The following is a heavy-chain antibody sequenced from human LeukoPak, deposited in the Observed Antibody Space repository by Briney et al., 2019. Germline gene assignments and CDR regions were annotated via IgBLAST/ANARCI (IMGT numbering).Heavy chain of an antibody. V-gene: IGHV3-30-3*01. D-gene: IGHD2-2*01. J-gene: IGHJ6*03. CDR3: ARDREGGIVVVPAAPHMDV. Sequence: PGGSLRLSYAASGFTFSSYAMHWVRQAPGKGLEWVAVISYDGSNKYYADSVKGRFTISRDNSKNTLYLQMNSLRAEDTAVYYCARDREGGIVVVPAAPHMDVWGKGTTVTVSS. CDR2: ISYDGSNK. CDR1: GFTFSSYA.